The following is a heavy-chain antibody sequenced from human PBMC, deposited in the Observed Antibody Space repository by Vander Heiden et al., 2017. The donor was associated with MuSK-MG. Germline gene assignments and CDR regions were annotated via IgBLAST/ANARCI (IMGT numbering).Heavy chain of an antibody. CDR3: ARDISSYDSSGYYWDY. D-gene: IGHD3-22*01. Sequence: EVQLVESGGGLVQPGGSLRLSCAASGFTFSSYWMSWVRQAPGKGLEWVANIKQDGSEKYYVDSVKGRFTISRDNAKNSLYLQMNSLRAEDTAVYYCARDISSYDSSGYYWDYWGQGTLVTVSS. J-gene: IGHJ4*02. CDR2: IKQDGSEK. V-gene: IGHV3-7*01. CDR1: GFTFSSYW.